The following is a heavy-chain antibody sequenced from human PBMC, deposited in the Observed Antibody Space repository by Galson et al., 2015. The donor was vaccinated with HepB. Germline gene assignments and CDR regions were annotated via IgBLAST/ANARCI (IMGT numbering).Heavy chain of an antibody. D-gene: IGHD3-22*01. V-gene: IGHV3-30*04. CDR2: ISYDGSNK. CDR3: ARDPSPPYDSSGYLYYFDY. CDR1: GFTFSSYA. J-gene: IGHJ4*02. Sequence: SLRLSCAASGFTFSSYAMHWVRQAPGKGLEWVAVISYDGSNKYYADSVKGRFTIPRDNSKNTLYLQMNSLRAEDTAVYYCARDPSPPYDSSGYLYYFDYWGQGTLVTVSS.